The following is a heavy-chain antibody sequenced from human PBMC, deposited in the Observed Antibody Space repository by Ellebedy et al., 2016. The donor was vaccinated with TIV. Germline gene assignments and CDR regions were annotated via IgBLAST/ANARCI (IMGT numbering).Heavy chain of an antibody. CDR2: IISYTDRT. D-gene: IGHD5/OR15-5a*01. CDR3: AIQTGDLESTIPRFLDL. V-gene: IGHV1-18*01. CDR1: DHTFSNYA. J-gene: IGHJ2*01. Sequence: ASVKVSCKPSDHTFSNYAMTWVRQAPGQGLEWLGWIISYTDRTNYAQKFQDRVTMTTDTATGTAYMELKSLTSDDTAVYYCAIQTGDLESTIPRFLDLWGRGTLVSVSS.